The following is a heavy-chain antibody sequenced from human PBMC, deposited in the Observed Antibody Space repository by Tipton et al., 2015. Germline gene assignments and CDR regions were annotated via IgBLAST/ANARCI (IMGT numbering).Heavy chain of an antibody. J-gene: IGHJ4*02. CDR2: IYTRGMS. Sequence: TLSLTCTVSGGSVRSYYWSWIRQSAGKGLEWIGRIYTRGMSDYNPSLKSRVTMSLGTSKNQFSLKMRSVTAADTSVYYCARGYYDSSFGIYFDYWGQGTLVTVSS. CDR3: ARGYYDSSFGIYFDY. V-gene: IGHV4-4*07. CDR1: GGSVRSYY. D-gene: IGHD3-22*01.